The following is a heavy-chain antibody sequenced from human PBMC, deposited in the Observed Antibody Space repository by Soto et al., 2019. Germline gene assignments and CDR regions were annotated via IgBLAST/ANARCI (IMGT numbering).Heavy chain of an antibody. V-gene: IGHV1-2*02. CDR2: INPSSGDT. CDR1: GYTFNDFY. Sequence: QVQLVQSGAEVKKPGASVKVSCKASGYTFNDFYMHWVRQAPGQGLEWMGWINPSSGDTSSAQNFQDRVTMSRDTSISTAYMELNRLRSDDTAVYYCARGAGYCSGGSCYPFEYWGQGTLVTVSS. CDR3: ARGAGYCSGGSCYPFEY. D-gene: IGHD2-15*01. J-gene: IGHJ4*02.